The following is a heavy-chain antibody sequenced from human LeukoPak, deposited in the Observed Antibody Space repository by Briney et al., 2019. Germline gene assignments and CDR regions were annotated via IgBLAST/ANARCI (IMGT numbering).Heavy chain of an antibody. CDR3: ARRGPYFDY. CDR1: GFTFSNYW. J-gene: IGHJ4*02. CDR2: IRQDGSEK. D-gene: IGHD3-10*01. Sequence: GGSLRLSCAASGFTFSNYWMNWVRQAPGKGLEWVANIRQDGSEKHYVDSVKGRFTISRDNAKNSLYLQMNSLRAEDTAVYYCARRGPYFDYWGQGILVTVSS. V-gene: IGHV3-7*01.